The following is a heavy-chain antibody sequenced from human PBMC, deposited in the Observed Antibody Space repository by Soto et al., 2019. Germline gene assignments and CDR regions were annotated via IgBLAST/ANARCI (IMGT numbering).Heavy chain of an antibody. J-gene: IGHJ4*02. Sequence: VQLVESGGGVVQPGRSLRLSCAASGFTFSSYAMHWVRQAPGKGLEWVAVISYDGSNKYYADSVKGRFTISRDNSKNTLYLQMNSLRAEDTAVYYCATSLGLLEWLFGDYWGQGTLVTVSS. V-gene: IGHV3-30-3*01. CDR2: ISYDGSNK. CDR1: GFTFSSYA. D-gene: IGHD3-3*01. CDR3: ATSLGLLEWLFGDY.